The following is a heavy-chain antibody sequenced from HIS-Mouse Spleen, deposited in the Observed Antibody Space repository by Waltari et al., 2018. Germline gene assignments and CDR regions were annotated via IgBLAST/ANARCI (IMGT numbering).Heavy chain of an antibody. D-gene: IGHD6-6*01. V-gene: IGHV3-15*01. CDR2: IKSKTDGGTT. Sequence: EVQLVESGGGLVKPGGSLRLSCAAVGSTVRNGGRSWVRQAPGKGLEWVGRIKSKTDGGTTDYAAPVKGRFTISRDDSKNTLYLQMNSLKTEDTAVYYCTLRLADWGQGTLVTVSS. CDR3: TLRLAD. CDR1: GSTVRNGG. J-gene: IGHJ4*02.